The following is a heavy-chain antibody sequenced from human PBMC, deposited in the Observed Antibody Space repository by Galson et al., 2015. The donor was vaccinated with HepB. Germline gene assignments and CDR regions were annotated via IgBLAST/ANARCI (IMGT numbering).Heavy chain of an antibody. Sequence: SLRLSCAASGFIVSSNYVSWVRQAPGKGLEWVSVIYGGGRTYYADSVKGRFTTSRDNSKNTLYLQMKSLRAEDTAVYYCARDSPRGHSYGIFDYWGQGTLVTVSS. CDR3: ARDSPRGHSYGIFDY. J-gene: IGHJ4*02. D-gene: IGHD5-18*01. V-gene: IGHV3-53*01. CDR1: GFIVSSNY. CDR2: IYGGGRT.